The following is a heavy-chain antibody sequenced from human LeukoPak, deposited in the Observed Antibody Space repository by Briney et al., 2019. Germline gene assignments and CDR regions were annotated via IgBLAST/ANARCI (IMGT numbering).Heavy chain of an antibody. Sequence: SGTLSLTCTVSGGSISPYYWSWIRQPPGKDLEWIAFISYSGSTHHYNPSLTSRVTISADTSKNQFSLKLTSVTAADTAVYYCARHSVASPHYFDYWGQGALVTVSS. V-gene: IGHV4-59*08. J-gene: IGHJ4*02. CDR1: GGSISPYY. CDR2: ISYSGSTH. D-gene: IGHD5/OR15-5a*01. CDR3: ARHSVASPHYFDY.